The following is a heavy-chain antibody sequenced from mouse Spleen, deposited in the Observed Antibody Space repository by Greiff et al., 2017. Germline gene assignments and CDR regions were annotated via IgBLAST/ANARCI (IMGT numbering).Heavy chain of an antibody. CDR2: ISSGSSTI. D-gene: IGHD1-1*01. J-gene: IGHJ1*03. Sequence: EVHLVESGGGLVKPGGSLKLSCEASGFTFSDYGMHWVRQAPGKGLEWVAYISSGSSTIYYADTVKGRFTISRDNAKNTLFLQMTSLRSEDTAMYYCARRITTVVAANWNFDGGGTGTTVTVSS. CDR1: GFTFSDYG. CDR3: ARRITTVVAANWNFDG. V-gene: IGHV5-17*01.